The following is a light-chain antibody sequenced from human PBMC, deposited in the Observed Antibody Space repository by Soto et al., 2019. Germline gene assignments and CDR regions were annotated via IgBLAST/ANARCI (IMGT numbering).Light chain of an antibody. Sequence: IQLTQSPSSLSASVGDRVTITCRASQGIGFYLAWYQQKPGSAPQLLIYAASTLQSGVPSRFSGSGSGTNSTLTISGLQPEYFATYYCQHVNSYPPFTFGPGTTVDLK. J-gene: IGKJ3*01. V-gene: IGKV1-9*01. CDR2: AAS. CDR1: QGIGFY. CDR3: QHVNSYPPFT.